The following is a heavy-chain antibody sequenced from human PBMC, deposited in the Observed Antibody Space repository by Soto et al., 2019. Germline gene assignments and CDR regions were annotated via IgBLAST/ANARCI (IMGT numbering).Heavy chain of an antibody. Sequence: EVQLVESGGGLVQPGGSLRLSCAASGFTFNNYWMAWVRQAPGKWLEWVANIKQDGSEKYYVDSVKGRSTISRDNAKNSLYLQINSLRAEDTAVYYCVRWSSAFGVWGKGTTVTVSS. CDR1: GFTFNNYW. J-gene: IGHJ6*04. D-gene: IGHD3-16*01. V-gene: IGHV3-7*01. CDR3: VRWSSAFGV. CDR2: IKQDGSEK.